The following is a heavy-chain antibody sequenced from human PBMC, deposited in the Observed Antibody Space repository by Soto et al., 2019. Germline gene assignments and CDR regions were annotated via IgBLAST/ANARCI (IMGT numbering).Heavy chain of an antibody. D-gene: IGHD2-2*01. Sequence: QVQLVESGGGVVQPGRSLRLSCAASGFTISHYGMHWVRQAPAKGLEWVAVISYDGTITYYADSVKGRFTISRDNSKNTLYLQMNSLRTEDTAVYYCATTRVGPCSSSICFSGIFDGMDVWGQGTTVTVSS. CDR3: ATTRVGPCSSSICFSGIFDGMDV. J-gene: IGHJ6*02. V-gene: IGHV3-30-3*01. CDR1: GFTISHYG. CDR2: ISYDGTIT.